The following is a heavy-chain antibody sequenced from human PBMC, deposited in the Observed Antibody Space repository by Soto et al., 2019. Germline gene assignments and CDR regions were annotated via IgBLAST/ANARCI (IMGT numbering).Heavy chain of an antibody. CDR3: ARRDSGSYYDDY. CDR1: GYTFTSYG. V-gene: IGHV1-18*01. J-gene: IGHJ4*02. Sequence: QVQLVQSGAEVKKPGASVKVSCKASGYTFTSYGISWVRQAPGQGLEWMGWISAYNGNTNYAQKLQGRVTMNTDTSSSTAYMELRGLRSEDTAVYYCARRDSGSYYDDYWGQGTLVTGSS. D-gene: IGHD1-26*01. CDR2: ISAYNGNT.